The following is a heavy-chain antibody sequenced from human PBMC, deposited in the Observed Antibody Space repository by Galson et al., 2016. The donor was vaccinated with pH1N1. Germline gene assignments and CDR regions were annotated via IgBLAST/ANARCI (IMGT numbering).Heavy chain of an antibody. CDR1: GFIFSDYS. CDR3: ARLAYGDSFDS. J-gene: IGHJ4*02. CDR2: ISTGRRVV. Sequence: SLRLSCAASGFIFSDYSFIWVRQAPGKGLEWLSYISTGRRVVQYADSVKGRLTISRDNAPRSVYLQINSLRLEDTAVYHCARLAYGDSFDSWGRGTLVAVSS. V-gene: IGHV3-48*04. D-gene: IGHD4-17*01.